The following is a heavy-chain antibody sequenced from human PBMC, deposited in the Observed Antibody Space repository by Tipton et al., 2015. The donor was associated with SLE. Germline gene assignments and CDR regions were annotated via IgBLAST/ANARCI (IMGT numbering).Heavy chain of an antibody. CDR2: ISGSSSFI. CDR1: GFTFSSFG. J-gene: IGHJ4*02. Sequence: SLRLSCAASGFTFSSFGMNWVRQAPGKGLEWVSCISGSSSFIYYADSVEGRFTISRDNANNSLYLEMNSLRVEDTAVYYCARRRQYGSGSYSDYWGQGTLVTVSS. D-gene: IGHD3-10*01. V-gene: IGHV3-21*03. CDR3: ARRRQYGSGSYSDY.